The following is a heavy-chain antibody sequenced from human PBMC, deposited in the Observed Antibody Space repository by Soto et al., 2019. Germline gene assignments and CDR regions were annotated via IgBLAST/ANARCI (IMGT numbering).Heavy chain of an antibody. CDR2: ISSSGSTI. CDR1: GFTFSSYE. V-gene: IGHV3-48*03. CDR3: ARVGYSYGLGEFDY. J-gene: IGHJ4*02. Sequence: GGSLRLSCAASGFTFSSYEMNWVRQAPGKGLEWVSYISSSGSTIYYADSAKGRFTISRDNAKNSLYLQMNSLRAEDTAVYYCARVGYSYGLGEFDYWGQGTLVTVSS. D-gene: IGHD5-18*01.